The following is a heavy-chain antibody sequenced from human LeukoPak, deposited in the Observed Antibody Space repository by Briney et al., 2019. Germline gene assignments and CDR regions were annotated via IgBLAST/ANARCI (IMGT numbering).Heavy chain of an antibody. V-gene: IGHV4-61*01. CDR1: GGSVSSGSYY. CDR3: ARDIGWGFDP. J-gene: IGHJ5*02. CDR2: IYYSGST. D-gene: IGHD1-26*01. Sequence: SETLSLTCTVSGGSVSSGSYYWSWIRQPPGKGLEWIGYIYYSGSTNYNSSLKSRVTISVDTSKNQFSLKLSSVTAADTAVYYCARDIGWGFDPRGQGTLVTVSS.